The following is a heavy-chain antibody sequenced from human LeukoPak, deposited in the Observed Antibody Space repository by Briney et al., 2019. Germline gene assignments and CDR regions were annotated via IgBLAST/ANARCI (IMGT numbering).Heavy chain of an antibody. CDR2: ITTSSTYR. Sequence: GGSLRLSCAASGFTSSSYEMNWVRQAPGKGLEWVSSITTSSTYRYYTDSVKGRFTISRDNAKNSLYLQMNSLGADDTAVYYCSGSGWTTDAFDIWGQGTMVTVSS. V-gene: IGHV3-21*01. D-gene: IGHD6-19*01. J-gene: IGHJ3*02. CDR1: GFTSSSYE. CDR3: SGSGWTTDAFDI.